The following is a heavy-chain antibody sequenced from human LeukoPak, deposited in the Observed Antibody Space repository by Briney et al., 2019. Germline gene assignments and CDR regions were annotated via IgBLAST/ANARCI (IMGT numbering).Heavy chain of an antibody. CDR3: ARGYYESSGYYNVPDAFDI. CDR1: GASISSYY. Sequence: SETLSLTCTVSGASISSYYWSWIRQPPGKGLEWIGYIYYSGSTNYNPSLKSRVTISVDTSMNQFSLKLSSVTAEDTSVYYCARGYYESSGYYNVPDAFDIWGQGTMVTVSS. V-gene: IGHV4-59*01. CDR2: IYYSGST. D-gene: IGHD3-22*01. J-gene: IGHJ3*02.